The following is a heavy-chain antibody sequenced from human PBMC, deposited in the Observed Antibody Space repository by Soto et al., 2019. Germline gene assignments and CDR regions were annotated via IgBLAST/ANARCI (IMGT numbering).Heavy chain of an antibody. J-gene: IGHJ6*02. CDR3: ASSAYYYDSSGYYSTSYGMDV. D-gene: IGHD3-22*01. V-gene: IGHV4-59*12. Sequence: SETLSLTCTFSGCSISSYYWILIRQPPGKGLEWIGYIYYSGSTYYNPSLKSRVTISVDTSKNQFSLKLSSVTAADTAVYYCASSAYYYDSSGYYSTSYGMDVWGQGTTVTVSS. CDR2: IYYSGST. CDR1: GCSISSYY.